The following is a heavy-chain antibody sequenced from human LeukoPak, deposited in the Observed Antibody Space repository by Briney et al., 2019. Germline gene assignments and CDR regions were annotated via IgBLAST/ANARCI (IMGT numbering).Heavy chain of an antibody. J-gene: IGHJ4*02. CDR2: IYYSGST. CDR1: GGSISSGGYY. Sequence: SETLSLTCTVPGGSISSGGYYWSWIRQHPGKGLEWIGYIYYSGSTYYNPSLKSRVTISVDTSKNQFSLKLSSVTAADTAMYYCARSFRQYYEFWSGYYDFDYWGQGTLVTVSS. D-gene: IGHD3-3*01. V-gene: IGHV4-31*03. CDR3: ARSFRQYYEFWSGYYDFDY.